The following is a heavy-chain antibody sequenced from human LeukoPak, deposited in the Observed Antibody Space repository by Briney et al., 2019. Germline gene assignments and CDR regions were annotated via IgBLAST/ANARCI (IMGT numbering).Heavy chain of an antibody. CDR2: ISGGGETT. CDR3: ARDYADYVGYFFFDY. V-gene: IGHV3-23*01. D-gene: IGHD4-17*01. Sequence: GGSLRLSCAASGCTFNDYAMNWLRQAPAKGLAGVSSISGGGETTYYADSAKGRFTISRDNSQNTLYLQMNSLRAEDTAVYYCARDYADYVGYFFFDYWGQGTLVTVSS. CDR1: GCTFNDYA. J-gene: IGHJ4*02.